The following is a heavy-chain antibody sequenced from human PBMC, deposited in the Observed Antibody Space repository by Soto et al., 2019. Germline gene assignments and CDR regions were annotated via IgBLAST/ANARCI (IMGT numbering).Heavy chain of an antibody. D-gene: IGHD1-1*01. CDR1: GYAFTTYG. CDR3: VRGRYGDY. J-gene: IGHJ4*02. CDR2: ISAHNGNT. V-gene: IGHV1-18*01. Sequence: QVHLVQSGAEVKKPGESVKVSCKGSGYAFTTYGITWVRQAPGQGLEWMGWISAHNGNTNYAQKLQGRVTVTRDTSTSTAYMELRSLSSDDTAVYYWVRGRYGDYWGQGALVTVSS.